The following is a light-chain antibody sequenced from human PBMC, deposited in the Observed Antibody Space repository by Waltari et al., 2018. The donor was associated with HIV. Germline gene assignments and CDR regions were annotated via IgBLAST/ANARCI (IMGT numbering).Light chain of an antibody. V-gene: IGKV3-20*01. J-gene: IGKJ4*01. Sequence: EIVLTQSPATLSLSSGERATLSCRASESVSSTYLAWYQQKPGQAPRPLIYGASSRATGISERFSGSGSGTDFTLTISRLEPEDSALYYCQHYETFGGGARVEIK. CDR3: QHYET. CDR1: ESVSSTY. CDR2: GAS.